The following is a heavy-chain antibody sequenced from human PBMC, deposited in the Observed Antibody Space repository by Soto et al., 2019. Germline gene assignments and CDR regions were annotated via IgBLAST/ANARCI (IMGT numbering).Heavy chain of an antibody. V-gene: IGHV4-34*01. D-gene: IGHD3-10*01. J-gene: IGHJ5*02. Sequence: SETLSLTCAVYGGSFSGYYWSWIRQPPGKGLEWIGEINHSGSTNYNPSLKSRVTISVDTSKNQFSLKLSSVTAADTAVYYCARLALWFGDSLSPWGQGTLVTVSS. CDR1: GGSFSGYY. CDR3: ARLALWFGDSLSP. CDR2: INHSGST.